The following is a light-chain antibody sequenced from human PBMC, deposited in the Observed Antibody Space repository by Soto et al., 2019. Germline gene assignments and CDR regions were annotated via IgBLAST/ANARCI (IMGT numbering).Light chain of an antibody. CDR1: QSLSSN. CDR3: QQYNNWWT. Sequence: EIVMTQSPATLSVSPGERATLSCRASQSLSSNLAWYQQKPGQAPRLLIYGASTRATGVPARFSGSGSGTEFTLTISSLQSEDFAVYYGQQYNNWWTFGQGTKVEI. V-gene: IGKV3-15*01. CDR2: GAS. J-gene: IGKJ1*01.